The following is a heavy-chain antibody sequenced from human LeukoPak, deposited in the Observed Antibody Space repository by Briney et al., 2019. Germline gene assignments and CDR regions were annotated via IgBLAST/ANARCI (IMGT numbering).Heavy chain of an antibody. Sequence: SETLSLTCAVSGGSISSGGYSWSWIRQPPGKGLEWIGEINHSGSTNYNPSLKSRVTISVDTSKNQFSLKLSSVTAADTAVYYCARCGSGWYADNWFDPWGQGTLVTVSS. J-gene: IGHJ5*02. CDR1: GGSISSGGYS. CDR2: INHSGST. D-gene: IGHD6-19*01. V-gene: IGHV4-30-2*01. CDR3: ARCGSGWYADNWFDP.